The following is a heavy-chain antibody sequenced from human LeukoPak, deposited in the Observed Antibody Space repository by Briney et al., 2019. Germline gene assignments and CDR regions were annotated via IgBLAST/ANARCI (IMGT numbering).Heavy chain of an antibody. Sequence: PGGSLRLSCAASAFTFSGYAMNWVRQAPGKGLEWVSGISDSGGRTYYADSVKGRFTISRDNAKNSLYLQMNSLRAEDTAVYYCARDLRPGVVVVPAAMFLEGSFPVGWGQGTLVTVSS. CDR1: AFTFSGYA. J-gene: IGHJ4*02. CDR2: ISDSGGRT. CDR3: ARDLRPGVVVVPAAMFLEGSFPVG. V-gene: IGHV3-23*01. D-gene: IGHD2-2*01.